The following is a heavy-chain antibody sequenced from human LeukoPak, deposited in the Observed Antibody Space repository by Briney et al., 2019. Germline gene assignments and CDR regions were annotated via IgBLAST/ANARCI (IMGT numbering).Heavy chain of an antibody. CDR2: INHSGST. CDR3: ARGAGAMGDY. V-gene: IGHV4-34*01. D-gene: IGHD5-18*01. CDR1: GGSFSGYY. J-gene: IGHJ4*02. Sequence: SETLSLTCAVYGGSFSGYYWSWIRQPPGKGLEWIGEINHSGSTNYNPSLKSRVTISVDTSKNQFSLSLSSLTAADTAVYYCARGAGAMGDYWGQGTLVTVSS.